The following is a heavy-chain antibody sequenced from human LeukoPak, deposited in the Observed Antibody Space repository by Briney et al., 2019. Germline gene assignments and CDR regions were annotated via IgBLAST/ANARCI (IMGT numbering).Heavy chain of an antibody. V-gene: IGHV3-9*01. CDR3: AKDIYDSSGYRTLSGAFGI. J-gene: IGHJ3*02. Sequence: PGGSLRLSCAASGFTFDDYAMHWFRQAPGKGLEWVSGISWNSGSIGYADSLKGRFTISRDNAKNSLYLQMNSLRAEDTALYYCAKDIYDSSGYRTLSGAFGIWGQGTMVTVSS. D-gene: IGHD3-22*01. CDR1: GFTFDDYA. CDR2: ISWNSGSI.